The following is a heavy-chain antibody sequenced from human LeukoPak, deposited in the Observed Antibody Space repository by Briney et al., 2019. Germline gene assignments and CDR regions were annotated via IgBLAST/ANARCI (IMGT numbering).Heavy chain of an antibody. CDR1: GFTFSSYG. Sequence: GSLRLSCAASGFTFSSYGMHWVRQAPGKGLEWVAVISYDGSNKCYADSVKGRFTISRDNSENTLYLQMNSLRAEDTAVYYCAKDPSAPYFDYWGQGTLVTVSS. CDR2: ISYDGSNK. J-gene: IGHJ4*02. V-gene: IGHV3-30*18. CDR3: AKDPSAPYFDY.